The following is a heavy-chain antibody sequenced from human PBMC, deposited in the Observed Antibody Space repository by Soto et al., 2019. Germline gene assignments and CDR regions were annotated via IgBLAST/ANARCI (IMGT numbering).Heavy chain of an antibody. CDR1: GFSFSSYW. Sequence: EVQLVESGGGLVQPGGSLRLSCAASGFSFSSYWMHWVRQDPGKGLVWVSSINTDGTSTQYADYVKGRFTVSRDNAKNTLYLQMNSLRAEDTAVYYCAKDLSWGQCDYWGQGTLVTVSS. CDR3: AKDLSWGQCDY. CDR2: INTDGTST. D-gene: IGHD3-16*01. V-gene: IGHV3-74*03. J-gene: IGHJ4*02.